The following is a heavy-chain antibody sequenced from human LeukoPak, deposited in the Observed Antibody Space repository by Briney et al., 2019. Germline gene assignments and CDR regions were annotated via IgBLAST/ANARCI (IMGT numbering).Heavy chain of an antibody. J-gene: IGHJ5*02. D-gene: IGHD3-10*01. Sequence: SETLSLTCTVSGYSISSGYYWGWIRQPPGKGLEWIGSIYHSGSTYYNPSLKSRVTISVDTSKNQFSLKLSSVTAADTAVYYCARVGGDYYGSGSYSNWFDPWGQGTLVTVSS. CDR2: IYHSGST. CDR3: ARVGGDYYGSGSYSNWFDP. V-gene: IGHV4-38-2*02. CDR1: GYSISSGYY.